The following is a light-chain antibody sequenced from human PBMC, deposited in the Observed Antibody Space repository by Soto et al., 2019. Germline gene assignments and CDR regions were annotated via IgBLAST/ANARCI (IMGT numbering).Light chain of an antibody. V-gene: IGKV4-1*01. Sequence: DIVMTQSPDSLAVSLGERATINCKSSQSVLYSSDNKNQLAWYQQKPGQPPKLLIYWASTRESGGPDRFSGGVSRTDFTLTISSLQAEDVAVYYCQQYYSVPVTFGGGTKVESK. CDR3: QQYYSVPVT. CDR1: QSVLYSSDNKNQ. J-gene: IGKJ4*01. CDR2: WAS.